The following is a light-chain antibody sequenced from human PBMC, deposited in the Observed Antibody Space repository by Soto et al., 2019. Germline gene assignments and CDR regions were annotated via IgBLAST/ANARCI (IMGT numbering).Light chain of an antibody. CDR3: SSYSISTAYL. Sequence: QSVLTQPASVSGSPGQSITISCTGISSDVGGYNYVSWYQQHPGKAPKLMIYEVSNRPSGVSNRFSGSKSGNTASLTISGLQAEDEADYFCSSYSISTAYLFGTGTKVTVL. CDR1: SSDVGGYNY. J-gene: IGLJ1*01. CDR2: EVS. V-gene: IGLV2-14*01.